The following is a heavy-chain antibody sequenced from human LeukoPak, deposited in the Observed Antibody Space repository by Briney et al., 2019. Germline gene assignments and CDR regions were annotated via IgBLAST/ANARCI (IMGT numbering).Heavy chain of an antibody. CDR2: ISGSGGST. Sequence: GGSLRLSCAASGFTFSSYAMSWVRQAPGKGLEWVSAISGSGGSTYYADSEKGRFTISRDNSKNTLYLQMNSLRAEDTAVYYCAKDGKTYYYDSSGYYFDYWGQGTLVTVSS. CDR3: AKDGKTYYYDSSGYYFDY. J-gene: IGHJ4*02. D-gene: IGHD3-22*01. V-gene: IGHV3-23*01. CDR1: GFTFSSYA.